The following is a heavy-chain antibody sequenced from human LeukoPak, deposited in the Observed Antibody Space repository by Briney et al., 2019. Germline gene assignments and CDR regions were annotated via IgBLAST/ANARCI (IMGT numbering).Heavy chain of an antibody. CDR3: ARGLGVVGAPYPFDY. CDR2: ISAYNGNT. J-gene: IGHJ4*02. D-gene: IGHD1-26*01. Sequence: ASVKVSCKASGYTFTSYGISWVRQAPGQGLEWMGWISAYNGNTNYAQKLQGRVTMTTDTSTSTAYMELRSLRSDDTAVYYCARGLGVVGAPYPFDYWGQGTLVTVSS. CDR1: GYTFTSYG. V-gene: IGHV1-18*01.